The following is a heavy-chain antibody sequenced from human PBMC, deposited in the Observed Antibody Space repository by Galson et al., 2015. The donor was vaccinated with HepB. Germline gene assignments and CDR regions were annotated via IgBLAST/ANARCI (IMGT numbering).Heavy chain of an antibody. J-gene: IGHJ4*02. CDR3: ARRVYNSGWHFDY. V-gene: IGHV4-34*01. CDR2: ITDTGIT. Sequence: TLSLTCAVYGGSFSGYQWSWIRQSPGKGLEWIGEITDTGITNYNPSLKSRVTISVDTSKNQFSLKVNSVTAADTAVYYCARRVYNSGWHFDYWGQGIQVTVSS. D-gene: IGHD5-12*01. CDR1: GGSFSGYQ.